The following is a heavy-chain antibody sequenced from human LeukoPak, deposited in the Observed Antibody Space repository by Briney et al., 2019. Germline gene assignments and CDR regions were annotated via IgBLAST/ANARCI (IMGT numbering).Heavy chain of an antibody. V-gene: IGHV3-21*01. Sequence: GGSLRLSCTTSGFTFSDYTMNWVRQAPGKGLEWVSSISSSSSYIYYADSVKGRFTISRDNAKKSVYLQMNSLRAEDTAVYYCARAYSERYGLGYYYMDVWGKGTTVTISS. CDR1: GFTFSDYT. CDR3: ARAYSERYGLGYYYMDV. D-gene: IGHD1-26*01. CDR2: ISSSSSYI. J-gene: IGHJ6*03.